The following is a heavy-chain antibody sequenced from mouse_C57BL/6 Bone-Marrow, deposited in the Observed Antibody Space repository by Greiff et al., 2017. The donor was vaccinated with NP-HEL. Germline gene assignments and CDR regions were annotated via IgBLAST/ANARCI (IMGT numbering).Heavy chain of an antibody. CDR2: ILPGSGST. Sequence: QVQLQQSGAELMKPGASVKLSCKATGYTFTGYWIAWVKQRPGHGLDWIGEILPGSGSTNYKTKFKGKATFTADTSSNTAYMQLSSLTTEDSAIYYCARGRSVGAERDDFDYWGQGTTLTVSS. CDR3: ARGRSVGAERDDFDY. CDR1: GYTFTGYW. V-gene: IGHV1-9*01. J-gene: IGHJ2*01. D-gene: IGHD1-1*01.